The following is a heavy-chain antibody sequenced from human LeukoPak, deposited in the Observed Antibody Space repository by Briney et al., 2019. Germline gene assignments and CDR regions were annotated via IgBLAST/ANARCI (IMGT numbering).Heavy chain of an antibody. D-gene: IGHD3-16*01. Sequence: ASQTLSLTCTVSGGSISSGSYYWSWIRQPAGKGLEWIGRIYTSGSTNYNPSLKSRVTISVDTSKNQFSLKLSSVTAADTAVYYCARWSGSYDYYYYMDVWGKGTTVTVSS. CDR3: ARWSGSYDYYYYMDV. CDR2: IYTSGST. V-gene: IGHV4-61*02. CDR1: GGSISSGSYY. J-gene: IGHJ6*03.